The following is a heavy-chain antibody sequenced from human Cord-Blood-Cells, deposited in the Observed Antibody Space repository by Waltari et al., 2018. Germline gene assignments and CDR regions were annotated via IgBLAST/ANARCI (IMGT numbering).Heavy chain of an antibody. V-gene: IGHV3-33*01. CDR1: GFTFSSYG. J-gene: IGHJ4*02. CDR3: ARATGYSSGWYRGFDY. CDR2: IWYDGSNK. Sequence: QVQLVESGGGVVQPGRSLRLSCAASGFTFSSYGMHWVRQAPGKGLEWVAVIWYDGSNKYYADSVKGRFTTSRDNSKNTLYLQMNSLRAEDTAVYYCARATGYSSGWYRGFDYWGQGTLVTVSS. D-gene: IGHD6-19*01.